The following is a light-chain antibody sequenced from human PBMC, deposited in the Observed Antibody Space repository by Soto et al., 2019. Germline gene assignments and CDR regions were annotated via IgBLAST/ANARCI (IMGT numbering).Light chain of an antibody. CDR3: QQYNNWPRT. Sequence: DIVITQSRATLSVSPVERATLCCRASQSVSSNLAWYQQKPGQAPRLLIHGATTRATGIPARFSGSGSGTEFTLTISSLQSEDFAVYYCQQYNNWPRTFGQGTKVDIK. V-gene: IGKV3-15*01. J-gene: IGKJ1*01. CDR1: QSVSSN. CDR2: GAT.